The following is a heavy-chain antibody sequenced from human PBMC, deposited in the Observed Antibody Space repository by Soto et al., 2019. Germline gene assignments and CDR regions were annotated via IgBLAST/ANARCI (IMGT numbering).Heavy chain of an antibody. V-gene: IGHV4-59*01. J-gene: IGHJ4*01. CDR3: ARGVDRQWADY. CDR2: IFCRAST. Sequence: PSETLSPTSTVSAGSINGYFWTWIRQPAGKGLAWFGYIFCRASTNYNPSLKSRASISLHTSKNHFSLKLNSVTAADTAVYYCARGVDRQWADYWGQGTLVTVSS. CDR1: AGSINGYF. D-gene: IGHD6-19*01.